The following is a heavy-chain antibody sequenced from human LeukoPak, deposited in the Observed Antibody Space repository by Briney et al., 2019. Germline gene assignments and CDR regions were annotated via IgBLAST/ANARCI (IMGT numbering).Heavy chain of an antibody. CDR2: IYRSGST. CDR1: GGSISSGSYY. V-gene: IGHV4-61*02. CDR3: ARHLPSDDAFDI. J-gene: IGHJ3*02. Sequence: SQTLSLTCTLSGGSISSGSYYWSWIRQPAGKGLELVGRIYRSGSTNYNPSLKSRVTISVDTSKNQFSLRLSSVTAADTALYYCARHLPSDDAFDIWGQGTMVTVSS.